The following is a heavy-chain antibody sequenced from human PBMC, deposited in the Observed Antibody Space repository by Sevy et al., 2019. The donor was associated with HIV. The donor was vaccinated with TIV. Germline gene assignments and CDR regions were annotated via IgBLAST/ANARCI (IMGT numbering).Heavy chain of an antibody. CDR1: GFTVSDNY. CDR3: ARGGGVYSFNY. V-gene: IGHV3-66*02. Sequence: GGSLRLSCAASGFTVSDNYMSWVRQAPGQGLEWVSLIKRDDTTDSADSVKGRFTISRDNSKNTLYLQMNSLRLEDTAVYYGARGGGVYSFNYWGQGTLVTVSS. CDR2: IKRDDTT. J-gene: IGHJ4*02. D-gene: IGHD5-18*01.